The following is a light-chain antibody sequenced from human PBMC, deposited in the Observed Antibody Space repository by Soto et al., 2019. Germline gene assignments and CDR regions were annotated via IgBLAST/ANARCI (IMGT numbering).Light chain of an antibody. J-gene: IGLJ2*01. CDR1: SSDVGGYNY. CDR2: EVS. Sequence: QSALTQPASVSGSPGQSITISCTGTSSDVGGYNYVSWYQQHPGKAPKLMIYEVSNRPSGVSNRFSDSKSGNTASLTISGRQAEDEADYYCSSYTSSSTLVVFGGGTKLTV. V-gene: IGLV2-14*01. CDR3: SSYTSSSTLVV.